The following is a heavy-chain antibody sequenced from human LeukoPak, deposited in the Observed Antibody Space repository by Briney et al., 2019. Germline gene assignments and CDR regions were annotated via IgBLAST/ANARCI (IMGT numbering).Heavy chain of an antibody. CDR3: ARDSRVTIFGVAPGDY. D-gene: IGHD3-3*01. J-gene: IGHJ4*02. CDR1: GYTFTGYY. Sequence: GASVKVSCKASGYTFTGYYMHWVRPAPGQGLEWMGWINPNSGGTNYAQKFQGRVTMTRDTSISTAYMERSRLRSDDTAVYYCARDSRVTIFGVAPGDYWGQGTLVTVSS. CDR2: INPNSGGT. V-gene: IGHV1-2*02.